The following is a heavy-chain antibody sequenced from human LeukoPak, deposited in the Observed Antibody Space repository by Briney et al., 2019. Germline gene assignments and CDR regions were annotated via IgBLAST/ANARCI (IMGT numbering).Heavy chain of an antibody. CDR1: GYTFTSYG. J-gene: IGHJ6*03. CDR2: INPNSGGT. CDR3: ARDPGSSYSSSWYDYYYMDV. D-gene: IGHD6-13*01. V-gene: IGHV1-2*02. Sequence: GASVKVSCKASGYTFTSYGISWVRHAPGQGLEWMGWINPNSGGTYYAQKFQGRVTMTRDTSISTAYMELSRLRSDDTAVYYCARDPGSSYSSSWYDYYYMDVWGKGTTVTISS.